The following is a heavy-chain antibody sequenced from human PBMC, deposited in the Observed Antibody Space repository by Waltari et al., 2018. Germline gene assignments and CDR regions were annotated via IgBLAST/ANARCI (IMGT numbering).Heavy chain of an antibody. Sequence: QMHLQESGPGLVKPSETLSLTCSVPGGSITTSRHYWGWIRQPPGQGLEWTGTISYSGATYYNPSLRSRVTISLDTSKNQFSLKLNSVTAADTAVYYCATYVGASVGTAAFDVWGQGTMVTVSS. J-gene: IGHJ3*01. CDR3: ATYVGASVGTAAFDV. D-gene: IGHD3-16*01. V-gene: IGHV4-39*01. CDR1: GGSITTSRHY. CDR2: ISYSGAT.